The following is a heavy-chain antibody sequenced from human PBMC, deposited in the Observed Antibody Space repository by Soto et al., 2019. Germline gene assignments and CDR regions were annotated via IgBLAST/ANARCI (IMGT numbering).Heavy chain of an antibody. Sequence: GRSLRLSCAASGFTFSSYAMSWVRQAPGKGLEWVSAISGSGGSTYYADSVKGRFTISRDNSKNTLYLQINSLRAEDTAVYYCAKDALTPNYDILTGYHYHASFDYWGQGTLVTVSS. J-gene: IGHJ4*02. CDR3: AKDALTPNYDILTGYHYHASFDY. V-gene: IGHV3-23*01. CDR1: GFTFSSYA. D-gene: IGHD3-9*01. CDR2: ISGSGGST.